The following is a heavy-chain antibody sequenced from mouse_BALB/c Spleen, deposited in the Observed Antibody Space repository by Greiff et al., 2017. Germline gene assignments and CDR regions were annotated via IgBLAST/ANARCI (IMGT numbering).Heavy chain of an antibody. J-gene: IGHJ3*01. Sequence: EVMLVESGGGLVQPGGSRKLSCAASGFTFSSFGMHWVRQAPEKGLEWVAYISSGSSTIYYADTVKGRFTISRDNPKNTLFLQMTSLRSEDTAMYYCARGYGSSERAFAYWGQGTLVTVSA. CDR1: GFTFSSFG. V-gene: IGHV5-17*02. CDR3: ARGYGSSERAFAY. CDR2: ISSGSSTI. D-gene: IGHD1-1*01.